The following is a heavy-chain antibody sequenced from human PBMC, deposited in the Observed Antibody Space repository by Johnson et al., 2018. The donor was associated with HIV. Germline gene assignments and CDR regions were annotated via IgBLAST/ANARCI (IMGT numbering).Heavy chain of an antibody. CDR2: INTGGGT. Sequence: VQLVESGGGLVQPGGSLRLSCAASGITVSSSYMSWVRQAPGTGLEWVSVINTGGGTYYADSVKGRFTMSMDNSKNTLYLQMNSLRAEDTAVYYCAKDLSWGVAGNGNSFDVWGQGTIVTVSS. D-gene: IGHD6-19*01. CDR3: AKDLSWGVAGNGNSFDV. V-gene: IGHV3-66*02. CDR1: GITVSSSY. J-gene: IGHJ3*01.